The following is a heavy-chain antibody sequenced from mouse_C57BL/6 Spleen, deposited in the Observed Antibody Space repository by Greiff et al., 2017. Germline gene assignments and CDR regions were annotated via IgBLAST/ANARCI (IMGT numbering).Heavy chain of an antibody. CDR3: ASGGYGSRIYYAMDY. Sequence: QVQLQQSGAELVKPGASVKISCKASGYAFSSYWMNWVKPRPGKGLAWIGQIYPGDGDTNYNGKLKGKATLTADKSSSTAYMQRSSLASEDSAVYFCASGGYGSRIYYAMDYWGQGTSVTVSS. CDR1: GYAFSSYW. V-gene: IGHV1-80*01. CDR2: IYPGDGDT. D-gene: IGHD1-1*01. J-gene: IGHJ4*01.